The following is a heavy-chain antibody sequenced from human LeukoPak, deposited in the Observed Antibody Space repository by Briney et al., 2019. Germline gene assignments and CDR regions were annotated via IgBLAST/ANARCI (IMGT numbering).Heavy chain of an antibody. CDR2: ISSSGSTI. Sequence: GGSLRLSCAASGFTFRSYEMNWVRQAPGKGLEWVSYISSSGSTIYYADSVKGRFTISRDNAKNSLYLQMNSLRAEDTAVYYCASGAVALTYWGQGTLVTVSS. D-gene: IGHD6-19*01. J-gene: IGHJ4*02. CDR3: ASGAVALTY. CDR1: GFTFRSYE. V-gene: IGHV3-48*03.